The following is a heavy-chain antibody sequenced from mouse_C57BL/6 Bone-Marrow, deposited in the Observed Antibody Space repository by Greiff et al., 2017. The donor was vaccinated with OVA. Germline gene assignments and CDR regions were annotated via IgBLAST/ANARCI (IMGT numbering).Heavy chain of an antibody. Sequence: EVKLMESGGDLVKPGGSLKLSCAASGFSFSSYGMSWVRQTPDKRLEWVATISSGGSYTYYPDSVKGRFTISRDNAKNTLYLQMSSLKSEDTAMYYCARQGYYGSSYNYAMDYWGQGTSVTVSS. D-gene: IGHD1-1*01. CDR3: ARQGYYGSSYNYAMDY. J-gene: IGHJ4*01. CDR2: ISSGGSYT. CDR1: GFSFSSYG. V-gene: IGHV5-6*01.